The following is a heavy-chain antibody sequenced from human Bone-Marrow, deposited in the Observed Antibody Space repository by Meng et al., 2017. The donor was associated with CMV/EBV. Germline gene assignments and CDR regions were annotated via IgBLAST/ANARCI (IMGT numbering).Heavy chain of an antibody. CDR2: IWYDGSNK. J-gene: IGHJ3*02. Sequence: GGSLRLSCAASGVTFSSYGMHWVRQAPGKGLEWVAVIWYDGSNKYYADSVKGRFTISRDNSKNTLYLQMNSPIAEDTAVYYRARMGDLDIVVVPAAIDDAVDIWGQGTMVTVSS. V-gene: IGHV3-33*01. D-gene: IGHD2-2*03. CDR3: ARMGDLDIVVVPAAIDDAVDI. CDR1: GVTFSSYG.